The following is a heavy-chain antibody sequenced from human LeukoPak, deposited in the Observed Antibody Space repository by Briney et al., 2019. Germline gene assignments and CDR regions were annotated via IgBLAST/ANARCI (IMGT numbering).Heavy chain of an antibody. Sequence: GGSLRLSCAASGFTLSSYAMSWVRQAPGKGLEWVSAISGSGGSTYYADSVKGRFTISRDNSKNTLYLQMNSLRAEDTAVYYCAKDPSGDYNNWFDPWGQGTLVTVSS. D-gene: IGHD4-17*01. CDR2: ISGSGGST. CDR1: GFTLSSYA. J-gene: IGHJ5*02. V-gene: IGHV3-23*01. CDR3: AKDPSGDYNNWFDP.